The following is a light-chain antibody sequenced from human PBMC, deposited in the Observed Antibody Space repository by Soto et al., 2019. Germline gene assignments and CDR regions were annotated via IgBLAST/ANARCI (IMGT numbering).Light chain of an antibody. CDR3: HQYSNWPPWT. CDR1: RSFASSY. J-gene: IGKJ1*01. V-gene: IGKV3D-15*01. Sequence: EIVLTQSPVTLSLSPGERATLSCRASRSFASSYLGWYQQKPGQAPRLLIYAASTRATGIPDRFSASGSGTEFTLTISSLQSEDSAVYYCHQYSNWPPWTFGPGTKVDIK. CDR2: AAS.